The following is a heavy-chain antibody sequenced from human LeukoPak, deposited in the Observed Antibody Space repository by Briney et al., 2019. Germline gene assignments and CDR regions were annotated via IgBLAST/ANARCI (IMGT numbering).Heavy chain of an antibody. CDR3: ARGGKQWRGGNYFDS. J-gene: IGHJ4*02. V-gene: IGHV1-3*03. CDR1: GYIFTDYY. Sequence: ASVKVSCKASGYIFTDYYIHWVRQAPGQSLEWMGWITTGRGETRYSQEFQRRITFTRDTSASTVYMDLSDLRSEDTAVYYCARGGKQWRGGNYFDSWGQGTLVAVSS. CDR2: ITTGRGET. D-gene: IGHD6-19*01.